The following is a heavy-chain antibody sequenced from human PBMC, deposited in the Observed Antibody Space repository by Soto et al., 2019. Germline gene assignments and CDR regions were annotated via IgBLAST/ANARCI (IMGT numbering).Heavy chain of an antibody. V-gene: IGHV3-30*14. D-gene: IGHD6-19*01. CDR3: ARLDKFNGGWS. CDR1: GFTFSSYD. J-gene: IGHJ4*02. Sequence: QVQRVESGGGVVQPGRSLRLSCAASGFTFSSYDMHWVRRAPGKGLEWVAAVSHDGKSGFYADSVSGRFTVSRDNSNNLVYLQMDRLRPEDTALFYCARLDKFNGGWSWGQGTAVTVSS. CDR2: VSHDGKSG.